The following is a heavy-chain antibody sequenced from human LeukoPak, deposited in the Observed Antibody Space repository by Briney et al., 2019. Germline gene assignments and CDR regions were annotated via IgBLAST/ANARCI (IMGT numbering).Heavy chain of an antibody. Sequence: GSLRLSCAASGFTFSSYSMNWVRQAPGKGLEWVSSISSSSSYIYYADSVKGRFTISRDNAKNSLYLQMNSLRAEDTAVYYCARSGSYSQPIDYWGQGTLVTVSS. J-gene: IGHJ4*02. CDR3: ARSGSYSQPIDY. V-gene: IGHV3-21*01. CDR2: ISSSSSYI. D-gene: IGHD1-26*01. CDR1: GFTFSSYS.